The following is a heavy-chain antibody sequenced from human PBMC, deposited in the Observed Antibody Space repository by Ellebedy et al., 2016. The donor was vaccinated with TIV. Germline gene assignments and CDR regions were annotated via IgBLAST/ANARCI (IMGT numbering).Heavy chain of an antibody. CDR2: INHSGST. CDR3: ARGLGTIRTYYYYMDV. V-gene: IGHV4-34*01. Sequence: SETLSLXCAVYGGSFSGYYWSWIRQPPGKGLEWIGEINHSGSTNYNPSLKSRVTISVDTSKNQFSLKLSSVTAADTAVYYCARGLGTIRTYYYYMDVWGKGTTVTVSS. J-gene: IGHJ6*03. CDR1: GGSFSGYY. D-gene: IGHD3-9*01.